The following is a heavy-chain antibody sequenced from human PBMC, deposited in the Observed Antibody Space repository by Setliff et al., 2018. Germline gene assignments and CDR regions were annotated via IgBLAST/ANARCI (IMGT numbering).Heavy chain of an antibody. V-gene: IGHV3-33*01. CDR3: ARCGGDHCCPLYYYYYMDV. D-gene: IGHD2-21*02. J-gene: IGHJ6*03. CDR1: GFTFSRNG. CDR2: TWYDGTTK. Sequence: GGSLRLSCAASGFTFSRNGMHWVRQAPGKGLEWVASTWYDGTTKYYADSVKGRFTISRDNSRNTLYLQMNNLRADDTAVYYCARCGGDHCCPLYYYYYMDVWGKGSTVTVSS.